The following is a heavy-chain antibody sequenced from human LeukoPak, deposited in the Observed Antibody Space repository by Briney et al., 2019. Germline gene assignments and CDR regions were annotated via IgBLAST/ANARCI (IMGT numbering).Heavy chain of an antibody. V-gene: IGHV4-30-2*01. CDR1: GVSISSGGYS. D-gene: IGHD3-9*01. J-gene: IGHJ4*02. CDR3: AREVRDFDILTGYYKRYFDY. Sequence: SETLSLTCAVSGVSISSGGYSWSWIRQPPGRGLERIGYIYHSGSTYHNPSLKNPVTISLDRSKNQFSLKLSSVTAADTAVYYCAREVRDFDILTGYYKRYFDYWGQGTLVTVSS. CDR2: IYHSGST.